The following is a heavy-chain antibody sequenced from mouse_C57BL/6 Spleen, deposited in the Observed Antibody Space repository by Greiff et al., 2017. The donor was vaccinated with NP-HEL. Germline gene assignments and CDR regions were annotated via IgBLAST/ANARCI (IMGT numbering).Heavy chain of an antibody. V-gene: IGHV5-15*01. Sequence: EVQGVESGGGLVQPGGSLKLSCAASGFTFSDYGMAWVRQAPRKGPEWVAFISNLAYSIYYADTVTGRFTISRENAKNTLYLEMSSLRSEDTAMYYCATSYGLAYWGQGTLVTVSA. J-gene: IGHJ3*01. CDR1: GFTFSDYG. D-gene: IGHD1-1*02. CDR2: ISNLAYSI. CDR3: ATSYGLAY.